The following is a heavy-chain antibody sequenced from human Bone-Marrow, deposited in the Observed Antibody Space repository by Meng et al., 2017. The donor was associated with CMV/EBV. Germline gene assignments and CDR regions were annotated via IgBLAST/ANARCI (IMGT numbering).Heavy chain of an antibody. CDR2: MYHSESP. CDR1: GYSIKSGSY. J-gene: IGHJ4*02. CDR3: ARGLDKRDV. V-gene: IGHV4-38-2*02. D-gene: IGHD3-9*01. Sequence: SETLSLTCTVSGYSIKSGSYWGWVRLPPGKGLQWMGSMYHSESPHYNPSLKNRISMSADTSKNQISLNLSHVTAADTAVYFCARGLDKRDVWGQGMLVTVSS.